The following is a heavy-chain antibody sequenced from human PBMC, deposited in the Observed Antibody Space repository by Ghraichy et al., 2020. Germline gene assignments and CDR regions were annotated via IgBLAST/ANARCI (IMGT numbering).Heavy chain of an antibody. CDR1: GFTFSSCY. CDR3: ASYDYNFGEDY. Sequence: GGSLRLSCAASGFTFSSCYMNWVRQAPGKGLEWVSSISSNSLYIYYADSVKGRFTISKDNTKKSLFLHMNSMRAEDTAMYYCASYDYNFGEDYWGQGTLVTVSS. CDR2: ISSNSLYI. D-gene: IGHD5-24*01. V-gene: IGHV3-21*01. J-gene: IGHJ4*02.